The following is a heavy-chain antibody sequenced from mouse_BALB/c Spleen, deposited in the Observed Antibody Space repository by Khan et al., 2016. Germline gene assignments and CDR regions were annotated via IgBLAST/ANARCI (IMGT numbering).Heavy chain of an antibody. D-gene: IGHD1-1*01. V-gene: IGHV4-1*02. CDR3: SRRGYYGNLGN. CDR1: GFDFSRYW. Sequence: EVQLLESGGGLVQPGGSLKLSCPASGFDFSRYWMSWVRQAPGKGLEWIGEINPDNSTINYTPSLKDRFIISRDNATNTLYLQMSKVRSEDTVLYYWSRRGYYGNLGNWGQGTMVTVSA. J-gene: IGHJ3*01. CDR2: INPDNSTI.